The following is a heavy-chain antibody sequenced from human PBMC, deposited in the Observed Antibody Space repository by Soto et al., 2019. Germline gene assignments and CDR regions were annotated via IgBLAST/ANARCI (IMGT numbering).Heavy chain of an antibody. CDR1: GFTFSSYG. V-gene: IGHV3-33*01. J-gene: IGHJ4*02. D-gene: IGHD3-3*01. CDR3: ARGPRLRFLEWFLGHYFDY. Sequence: GGSLRLSCAASGFTFSSYGMHWVRQAPGKGLEWVAVIWYDGSNKYYADSVKGRFTISRDNSKNTLYLQMNSLRAEDTAVYYCARGPRLRFLEWFLGHYFDYWGQGTLVTVSS. CDR2: IWYDGSNK.